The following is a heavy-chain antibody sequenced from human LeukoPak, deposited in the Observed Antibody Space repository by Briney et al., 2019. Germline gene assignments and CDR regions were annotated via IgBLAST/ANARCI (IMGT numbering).Heavy chain of an antibody. V-gene: IGHV3-48*01. CDR2: ITSSSSTI. J-gene: IGHJ4*02. CDR3: ARNFDS. D-gene: IGHD2/OR15-2a*01. Sequence: GGSLRLSCAASGLTFTIYTINCVRQAPGKGLEWVSYITSSSSTIYYADSVKGRFTMSRDNAENSLYLQMNSLRAEDTAVYYCARNFDSWGQGTLVTVSS. CDR1: GLTFTIYT.